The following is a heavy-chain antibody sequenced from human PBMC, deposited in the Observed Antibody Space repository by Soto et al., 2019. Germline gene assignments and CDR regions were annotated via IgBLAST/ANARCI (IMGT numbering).Heavy chain of an antibody. J-gene: IGHJ4*02. Sequence: QVQLVQSGPEVKKPGAAVKVSCKTSGYTFTSFGISWVRQAPGQGLEWMGWISTSKGNTNYAQKFQGRVTMTTDTSTSTAYVQLRSRRSDATAVYYCATRAPAFDYWGQGTLVTVSS. CDR3: ATRAPAFDY. CDR2: ISTSKGNT. V-gene: IGHV1-18*01. CDR1: GYTFTSFG.